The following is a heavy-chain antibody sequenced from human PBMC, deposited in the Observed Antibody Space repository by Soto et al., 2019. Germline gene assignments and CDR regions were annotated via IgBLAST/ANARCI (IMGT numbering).Heavy chain of an antibody. Sequence: GGSLRLSCAASGFTFSSYAMSWVRQAPGKGLEWVSAISGSGGSTYYADSVKGRFTISRDNSKNTLYLQMNSLRAEDTAVYYCARRRYYGSGGYLGAIDPWGQGTLVTVSS. V-gene: IGHV3-23*01. D-gene: IGHD3-10*01. CDR3: ARRRYYGSGGYLGAIDP. CDR2: ISGSGGST. CDR1: GFTFSSYA. J-gene: IGHJ5*02.